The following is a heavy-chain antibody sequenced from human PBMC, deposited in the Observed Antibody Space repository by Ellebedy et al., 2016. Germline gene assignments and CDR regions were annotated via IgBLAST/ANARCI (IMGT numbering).Heavy chain of an antibody. D-gene: IGHD3-10*01. CDR3: ARHVAGLSLYYFDY. V-gene: IGHV4-39*01. Sequence: SETLSLTXTVSGVSISSNSYYWAWIRQPPGKGLQWIGSIYHSGSTDYNQSLKSRVTISIDTSKKQFSLRVRSVTAADTAVYYCARHVAGLSLYYFDYWGQGARVTVSS. CDR1: GVSISSNSYY. J-gene: IGHJ4*02. CDR2: IYHSGST.